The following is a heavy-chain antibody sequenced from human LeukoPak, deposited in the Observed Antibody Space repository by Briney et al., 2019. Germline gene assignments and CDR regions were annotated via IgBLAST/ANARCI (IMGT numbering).Heavy chain of an antibody. V-gene: IGHV3-48*01. Sequence: GSLRLSCAASGFTFSSYSMNWVRQAPGKGLEWVSYISSSSTIYYADSAKGRFTISRDNAKNSLYLQMNSLRAEDTAVYYCARGDYSNYPWNYWGQGTLVTVSS. CDR3: ARGDYSNYPWNY. CDR1: GFTFSSYS. J-gene: IGHJ4*02. D-gene: IGHD4-11*01. CDR2: ISSSSTI.